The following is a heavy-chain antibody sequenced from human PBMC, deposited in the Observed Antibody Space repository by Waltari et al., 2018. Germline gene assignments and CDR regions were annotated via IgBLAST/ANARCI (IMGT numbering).Heavy chain of an antibody. J-gene: IGHJ6*02. CDR1: GLPCTSFS. D-gene: IGHD2-8*01. V-gene: IGHV3-21*01. CDR3: ARDVLGYYGMDV. Sequence: EVQLVESGGGLVKPGGSLRLPCHASGLPCTSFSITCVRQAPGKGLEWVSSISSSSNNIYYADSVKGRFTISRDNAKYSLYLQMNSLRVEDTAVYHCARDVLGYYGMDVWGQGTTVTVSS. CDR2: ISSSSNNI.